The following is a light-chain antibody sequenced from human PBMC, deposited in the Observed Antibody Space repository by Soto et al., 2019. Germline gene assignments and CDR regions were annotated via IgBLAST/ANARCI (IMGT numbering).Light chain of an antibody. J-gene: IGLJ2*01. V-gene: IGLV1-40*01. CDR1: SSNIGAPYD. CDR3: QSYDSSLSVVV. CDR2: GNN. Sequence: QSVLTQPPSVSGAPGQRVTISCTGSSSNIGAPYDVYWYQQLPGTAPKLLIYGNNNRPSGVPDRFSGSKSGTSASLAITGLQAEDEADYYCQSYDSSLSVVVFGGGTKLTVL.